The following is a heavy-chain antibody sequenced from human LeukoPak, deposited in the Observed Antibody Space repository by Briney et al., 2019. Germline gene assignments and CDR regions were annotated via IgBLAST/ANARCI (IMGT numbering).Heavy chain of an antibody. CDR3: ARAVRYSSGWALDY. J-gene: IGHJ4*02. CDR1: GDSVSSNSAA. Sequence: SQTLSLTCGISGDSVSSNSAAWNWVRQPPSRGLEWLGRTYYRSKWYNDYAVSVKSRVTINADTSKNHFSLQLNSVTPEDTAVYYCARAVRYSSGWALDYWGQGIPVTVSS. CDR2: TYYRSKWYN. V-gene: IGHV6-1*01. D-gene: IGHD6-19*01.